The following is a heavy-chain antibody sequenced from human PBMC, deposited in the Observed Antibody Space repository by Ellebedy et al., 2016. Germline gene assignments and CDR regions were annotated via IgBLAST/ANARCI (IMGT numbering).Heavy chain of an antibody. D-gene: IGHD6-19*01. V-gene: IGHV3-21*01. CDR2: ISSSSSYI. CDR1: GFTFSSYS. CDR3: ASRAIAVAGADPPRDYYYGMDV. Sequence: GESLKISCAASGFTFSSYSMNWVRQAPGKGLEWVSSISSSSSYIYYADSVKGRFTISRDNAKNSLYLQMNSLTTEDTAVYYCASRAIAVAGADPPRDYYYGMDVWGQGTMVTVSS. J-gene: IGHJ6*02.